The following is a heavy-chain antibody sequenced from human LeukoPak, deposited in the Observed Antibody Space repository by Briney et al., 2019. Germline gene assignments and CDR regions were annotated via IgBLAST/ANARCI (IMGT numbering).Heavy chain of an antibody. CDR1: GGSFSSSSYY. D-gene: IGHD4-23*01. J-gene: IGHJ4*02. Sequence: PSETLSLTCTVSGGSFSSSSYYWGWNGTPPGKELVGCGSLYYSGSTYYHPSLKSLATISENTSSNHFSMKLSPGPAADTAVYYCARHKVTLPYWGQGTLVTVSS. CDR2: LYYSGST. V-gene: IGHV4-39*01. CDR3: ARHKVTLPY.